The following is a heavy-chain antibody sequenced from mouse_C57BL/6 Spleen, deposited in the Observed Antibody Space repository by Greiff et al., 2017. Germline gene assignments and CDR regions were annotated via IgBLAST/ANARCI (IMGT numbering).Heavy chain of an antibody. CDR3: FITTVVAGDY. J-gene: IGHJ2*01. CDR2: IDPENGGT. Sequence: QVQLKESGAELVRPGASVTLSCKASGYTFTDYEMHWVKQTPGHGLEWIGAIDPENGGTAYNQKFKGKAILTADKSSSTAYMDLRSLTSEDSAVYYCFITTVVAGDYWGQGTTLTVSS. CDR1: GYTFTDYE. D-gene: IGHD1-1*01. V-gene: IGHV1-15*01.